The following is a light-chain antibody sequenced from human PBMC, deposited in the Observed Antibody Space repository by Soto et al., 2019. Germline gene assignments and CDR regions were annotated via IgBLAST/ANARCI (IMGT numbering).Light chain of an antibody. CDR1: QTISSW. Sequence: DIQMTQSPSTLSGSVGDRVTITCRASQTISSWLAWYQHKPGKAPKLLIYKASTLKSGVPSRFSGSGSGTEFTLTISSLQHDDFATYYCQHYNSYSEAFGQGTKVELK. J-gene: IGKJ1*01. V-gene: IGKV1-5*03. CDR2: KAS. CDR3: QHYNSYSEA.